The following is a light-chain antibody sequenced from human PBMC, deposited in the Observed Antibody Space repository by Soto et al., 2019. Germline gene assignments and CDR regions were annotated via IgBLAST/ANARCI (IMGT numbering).Light chain of an antibody. CDR2: DAS. V-gene: IGKV3-20*01. Sequence: VMTQSPATLSVSPGEGATLSCRASQSVSSNLVWYQHRPGQAPRLLIYDASRRATGIPDRFSGSGSGTDFTLTISRLEPEDFVVYYCQQYGRSPTFGQGTKVDIK. CDR3: QQYGRSPT. J-gene: IGKJ1*01. CDR1: QSVSSN.